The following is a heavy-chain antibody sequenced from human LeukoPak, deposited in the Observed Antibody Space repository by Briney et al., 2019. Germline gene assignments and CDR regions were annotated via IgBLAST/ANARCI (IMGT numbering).Heavy chain of an antibody. CDR3: ARDDVDCSSTSCYRDYYYYGMDV. J-gene: IGHJ6*02. D-gene: IGHD2-2*01. CDR2: INHSGST. CDR1: GGSFSGYY. Sequence: SETLSLTCAVYGGSFSGYYWSWIRQPPGKGLEWIGEINHSGSTNYNPSLKSRVTMSVDTSKNQFSLKLSSVTAADTAVYYCARDDVDCSSTSCYRDYYYYGMDVWGQGTTVTVSS. V-gene: IGHV4-34*01.